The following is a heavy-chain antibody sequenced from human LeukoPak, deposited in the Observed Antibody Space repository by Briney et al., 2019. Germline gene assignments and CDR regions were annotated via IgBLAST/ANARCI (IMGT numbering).Heavy chain of an antibody. J-gene: IGHJ6*03. CDR3: ARRRYYGSGSYNYYMDV. CDR1: GGSFSGYY. D-gene: IGHD3-10*01. V-gene: IGHV4-34*01. CDR2: INHSGST. Sequence: KPSETLSLTCAVYGGSFSGYYWSWIRQPPGKGLEWIGEINHSGSTNYNPSLKSRVTISVDTSKNQFSLKLSSVTAADTAVYYCARRRYYGSGSYNYYMDVWGKGTTVTISS.